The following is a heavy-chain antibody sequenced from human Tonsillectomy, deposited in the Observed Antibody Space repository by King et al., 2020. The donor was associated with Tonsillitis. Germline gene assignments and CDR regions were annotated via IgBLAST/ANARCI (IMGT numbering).Heavy chain of an antibody. CDR3: ARAEAAAVTGLR. CDR1: GFTFSSYS. V-gene: IGHV3-21*05. Sequence: VQLVESGGGLVKPGGSLRLSCAASGFTFSSYSMNWVRQAPGKGLEWVSYISSSSSYIYYADSVKGRFTISRDNAKNSLYLQMNSLSAEDTAVYYCARAEAAAVTGLRWGQGTLVTVSS. CDR2: ISSSSSYI. J-gene: IGHJ4*02. D-gene: IGHD6-13*01.